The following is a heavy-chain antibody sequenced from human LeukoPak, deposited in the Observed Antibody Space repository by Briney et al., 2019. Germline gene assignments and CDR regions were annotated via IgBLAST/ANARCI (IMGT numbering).Heavy chain of an antibody. CDR3: AKDRTHITMVRGVMGYYGMDV. CDR2: ISYDGSNK. CDR1: GFTFSSYG. J-gene: IGHJ6*04. V-gene: IGHV3-30*18. D-gene: IGHD3-10*01. Sequence: GGSLRLSCAASGFTFSSYGMHWVRQAPGKGLGWVAVISYDGSNKYYADSVKGRFTISRDNSKNTLYLQMNSLRAEDTAVYYCAKDRTHITMVRGVMGYYGMDVWGKGTTVTVSS.